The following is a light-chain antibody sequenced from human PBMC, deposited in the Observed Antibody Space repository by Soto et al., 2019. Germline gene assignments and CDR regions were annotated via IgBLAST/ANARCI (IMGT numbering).Light chain of an antibody. CDR2: DAS. CDR3: QQYGSSLFT. Sequence: EIVLTQSPGTLSLSPGERATLSCRASQSVTNRYLAWYQQKPGQAPRLLIYDASSRATGVPDRFSGSGSGTDFTLTISRLEPEDFALYYCQQYGSSLFTFGPGNKVDIK. V-gene: IGKV3-20*01. J-gene: IGKJ3*01. CDR1: QSVTNRY.